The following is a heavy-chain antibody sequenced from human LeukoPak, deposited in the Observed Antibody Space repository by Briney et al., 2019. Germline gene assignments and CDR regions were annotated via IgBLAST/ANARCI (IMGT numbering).Heavy chain of an antibody. D-gene: IGHD2-15*01. Sequence: ASEKVSCKASGYTFTRYYMHWVRQAPGQELEWMGIINPSGGSTSYAQKFQGRVTMTRDMSTSTVYMELSSLRSEDTAVYYCARAGGRSWFDPWGQGTLVTVSS. V-gene: IGHV1-46*01. CDR2: INPSGGST. J-gene: IGHJ5*02. CDR3: ARAGGRSWFDP. CDR1: GYTFTRYY.